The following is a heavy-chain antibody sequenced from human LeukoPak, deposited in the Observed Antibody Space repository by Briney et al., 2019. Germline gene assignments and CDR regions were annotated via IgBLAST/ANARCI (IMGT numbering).Heavy chain of an antibody. J-gene: IGHJ4*02. D-gene: IGHD6-19*01. CDR2: IEGDGSER. CDR1: GYSFSSYW. Sequence: GVSLRLSCAASGYSFSSYWMSWVRQAPGKGLEWVANIEGDGSERNYMHSVKGRFTISRDNAKNSLHLQMNSLRAEDTAVYYCAAGVGWLIDYWGQGTLVTVSS. CDR3: AAGVGWLIDY. V-gene: IGHV3-7*03.